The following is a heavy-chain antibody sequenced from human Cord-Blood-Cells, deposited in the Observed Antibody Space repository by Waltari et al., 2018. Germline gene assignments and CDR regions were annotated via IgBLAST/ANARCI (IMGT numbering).Heavy chain of an antibody. CDR2: IYHSGGT. D-gene: IGHD1-26*01. V-gene: IGHV4-4*02. J-gene: IGHJ3*02. CDR3: ARTVGATKSGAFDI. CDR1: GGSISSSNW. Sequence: QVQLQESGPGLVKPSGTLSLTCAVSGGSISSSNWWSWVRQPPGKGLEWIGEIYHSGGTNSNPSIKSRVTIAVDKSKNQFSLKLSSVTAADTAVYYCARTVGATKSGAFDIWGQGTMVTVSS.